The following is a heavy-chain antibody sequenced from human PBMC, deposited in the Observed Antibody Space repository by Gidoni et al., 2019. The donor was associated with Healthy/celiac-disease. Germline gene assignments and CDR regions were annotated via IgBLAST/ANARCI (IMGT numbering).Heavy chain of an antibody. J-gene: IGHJ3*02. Sequence: QVQLVESGGGVVQPGRSLSLSCAASGFPSHRYAMHGVRQAPGKGLEWVAVISYYGSNKYYADSVKGRFTISRDNSKNTLYLQMNSLRAEDTAVYYCARAPTYYYDSSGYYSGAFDIWGQGTMVTVSS. CDR1: GFPSHRYA. V-gene: IGHV3-30-3*01. CDR2: ISYYGSNK. D-gene: IGHD3-22*01. CDR3: ARAPTYYYDSSGYYSGAFDI.